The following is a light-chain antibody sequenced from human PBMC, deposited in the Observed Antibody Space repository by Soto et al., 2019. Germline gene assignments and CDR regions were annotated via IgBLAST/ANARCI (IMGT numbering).Light chain of an antibody. J-gene: IGLJ1*01. CDR2: GNN. V-gene: IGLV1-44*01. CDR3: AAWDDSLKVYV. CDR1: SSNIGGRT. Sequence: QSVLTQPPSGSGTPGQSVTISCSGSSSNIGGRTANWYPQFPGAAPKLLINGNNQRPSGVPDRFSGSKSGTSASLAISGLQSEDEADYYCAAWDDSLKVYVFGTGTKVTVL.